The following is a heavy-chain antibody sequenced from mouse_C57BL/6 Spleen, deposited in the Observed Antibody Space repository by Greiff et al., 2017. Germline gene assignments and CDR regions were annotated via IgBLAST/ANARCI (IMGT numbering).Heavy chain of an antibody. V-gene: IGHV1-85*01. CDR2: IYPRDGST. J-gene: IGHJ4*01. CDR3: ARSFTTVVDYYAMDY. D-gene: IGHD1-1*01. Sequence: VQLQQSGPELVKPGASVKLSCKASGYTFTSYDINWVKQRPGQGLEWIGWIYPRDGSTKYNEKFKGKATVTVDTSASTAYMELHSLTSEDSAVYFCARSFTTVVDYYAMDYWGQGTSVTVSS. CDR1: GYTFTSYD.